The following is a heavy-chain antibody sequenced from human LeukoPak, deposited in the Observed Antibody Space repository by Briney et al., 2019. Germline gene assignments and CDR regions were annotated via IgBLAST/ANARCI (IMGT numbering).Heavy chain of an antibody. Sequence: PSETLSLTCTVSGGSISGYYWSWIRQPPGKGLEWIGYIYYSGSTNYNPSLKSRVTISVDTSKNQFSLKLSSVTAADTAVYYCARHSQEGFANAYKRYSSWNPFDYWGQGTLVTVSS. D-gene: IGHD6-13*01. CDR2: IYYSGST. J-gene: IGHJ4*02. CDR3: ARHSQEGFANAYKRYSSWNPFDY. V-gene: IGHV4-59*08. CDR1: GGSISGYY.